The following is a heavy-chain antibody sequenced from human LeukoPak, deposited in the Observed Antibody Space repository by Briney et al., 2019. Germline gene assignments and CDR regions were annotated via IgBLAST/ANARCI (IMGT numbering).Heavy chain of an antibody. CDR1: GFTFSSYS. V-gene: IGHV3-21*01. CDR2: ISSSSSYI. CDR3: AREMGLRYFDWLLLGGAFDI. Sequence: GGSLRLSCAASGFTFSSYSMNWVRQAPGKGLEWVSSISSSSSYIYYADSVKGRFTISRDNAKNSLYLQMNSLRAEDTAVYYCAREMGLRYFDWLLLGGAFDIWGQGTMVSLSS. J-gene: IGHJ3*02. D-gene: IGHD3-9*01.